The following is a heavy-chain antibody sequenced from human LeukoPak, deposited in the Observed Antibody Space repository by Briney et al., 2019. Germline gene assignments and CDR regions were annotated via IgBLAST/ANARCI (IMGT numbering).Heavy chain of an antibody. CDR3: AKMQGYFDY. V-gene: IGHV3-23*01. J-gene: IGHJ4*02. CDR2: ITGSGSIT. CDR1: GFTFSSQG. Sequence: GGSLRLSCAASGFTFSSQGMSWVRQAPGKGLEWVSAITGSGSITYYSDSVKGRFTISRDNSKNTVYLQLNSLRVEDTAVYYCAKMQGYFDYWGQGTLVTVSS.